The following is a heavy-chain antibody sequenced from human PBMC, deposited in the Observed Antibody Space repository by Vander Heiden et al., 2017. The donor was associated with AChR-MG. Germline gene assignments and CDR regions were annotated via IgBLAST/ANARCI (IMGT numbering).Heavy chain of an antibody. D-gene: IGHD3-22*01. V-gene: IGHV3-11*01. Sequence: QVQLVASGGGLVTPGGSLRLSCAAPGFTFSDYYMGWIRQAPGKGLEWVSYISSSGSTIFYADSVKGRCTISRDNAKNSLYLQMNSLRAEETALYYCARGAYDNSCSPRGDDAFDIWVQGTMVTVSS. J-gene: IGHJ3*02. CDR2: ISSSGSTI. CDR1: GFTFSDYY. CDR3: ARGAYDNSCSPRGDDAFDI.